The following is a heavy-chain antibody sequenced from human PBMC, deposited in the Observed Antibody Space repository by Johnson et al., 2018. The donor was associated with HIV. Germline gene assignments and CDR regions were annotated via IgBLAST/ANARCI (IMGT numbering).Heavy chain of an antibody. D-gene: IGHD3-22*01. CDR2: INWNGGST. CDR1: GFTFDDYG. J-gene: IGHJ3*01. V-gene: IGHV3-20*04. Sequence: VQLVESGGGVVRPGGSLRLSCAASGFTFDDYGMSWVRQAPGQGLEWVSGINWNGGSTGYADSVKGRFTISRDNAKNSLYLQMNSLRAEDTALYYCAKDHDYYDSSGSILGAFDVWGQGTMVTVSS. CDR3: AKDHDYYDSSGSILGAFDV.